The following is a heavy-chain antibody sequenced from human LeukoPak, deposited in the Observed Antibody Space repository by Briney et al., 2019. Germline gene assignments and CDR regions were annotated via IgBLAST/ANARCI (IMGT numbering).Heavy chain of an antibody. Sequence: SETLSLTCTVSGGSISSYYWSWIRQPPGKGLEWIGYIYYSGSTNYNPSLKSRVTISVDTSKNQFSLKLSSVTAADTAVYYCAKGRAIGITMIVAWGQGTLVTVSS. CDR3: AKGRAIGITMIVA. CDR2: IYYSGST. CDR1: GGSISSYY. V-gene: IGHV4-59*01. D-gene: IGHD3-22*01. J-gene: IGHJ5*02.